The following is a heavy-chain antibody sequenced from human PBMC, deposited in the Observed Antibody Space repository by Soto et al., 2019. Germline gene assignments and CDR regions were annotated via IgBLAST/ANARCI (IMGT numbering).Heavy chain of an antibody. CDR3: AKEMCPRTVLDSSSPWGDY. J-gene: IGHJ4*02. CDR2: MSYAGTYK. V-gene: IGHV3-30*18. CDR1: GLTFSDNG. D-gene: IGHD6-6*01. Sequence: GGSLRLPCAVSGLTFSDNGMHWFRKAPGKGLGWVAVMSYAGTYKYYADSVKGRFTISRDLSGNTLFLQMNSLRLEDTAVYFCAKEMCPRTVLDSSSPWGDYWGQGTLVTVPS.